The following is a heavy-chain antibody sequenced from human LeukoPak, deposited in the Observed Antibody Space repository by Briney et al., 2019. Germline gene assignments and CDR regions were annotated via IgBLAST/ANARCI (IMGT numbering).Heavy chain of an antibody. D-gene: IGHD3-10*02. CDR1: GGSFSGYY. CDR3: ARMFARSYFDY. V-gene: IGHV4-34*01. J-gene: IGHJ4*01. Sequence: SETLSLTCAVYGGSFSGYYWSWIRQPPGKGLEWIGEINHSGSTNYNPSLKSRVTISVDTSKNQFSLKLSSVTAADTAVYYCARMFARSYFDYWGHGTLVTVSS. CDR2: INHSGST.